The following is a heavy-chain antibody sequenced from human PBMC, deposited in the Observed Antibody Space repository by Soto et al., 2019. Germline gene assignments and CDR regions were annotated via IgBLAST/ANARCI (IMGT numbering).Heavy chain of an antibody. CDR2: IYYSGST. Sequence: SETLSLTCTVSGGSISSYYWSWIRQPPGKGLEWIGYIYYSGSTNYNPSLKSRVTISVDTSKNQFSLKLSSVTAADTAVYYCAIAMEPRYCSSTSCYPNWFDPWGQGTLVTVSS. J-gene: IGHJ5*02. V-gene: IGHV4-59*08. CDR3: AIAMEPRYCSSTSCYPNWFDP. CDR1: GGSISSYY. D-gene: IGHD2-2*01.